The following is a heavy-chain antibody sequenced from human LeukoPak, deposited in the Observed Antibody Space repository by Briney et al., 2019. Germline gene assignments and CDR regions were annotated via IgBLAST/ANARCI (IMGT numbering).Heavy chain of an antibody. CDR2: ISGSGGST. Sequence: GGSLRLSCAASGFTFSSYAMSWVRQAPGKGLEWVPAISGSGGSTYYADSVKGRFTISRDNSKNTLYLQMNSLRAEDTAVYYCAKDKPPVSGWSTIVPKRWGGDFDYWGQGTLVTVSS. CDR1: GFTFSSYA. J-gene: IGHJ4*02. D-gene: IGHD6-19*01. V-gene: IGHV3-23*01. CDR3: AKDKPPVSGWSTIVPKRWGGDFDY.